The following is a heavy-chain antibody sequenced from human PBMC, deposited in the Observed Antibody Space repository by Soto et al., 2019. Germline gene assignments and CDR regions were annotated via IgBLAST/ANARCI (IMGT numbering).Heavy chain of an antibody. CDR2: ISYDGSNK. J-gene: IGHJ4*02. CDR1: GFPLSSYA. V-gene: IGHV3-30-3*01. Sequence: QVQLVESGGGVVQPGRSLRLSCAGSGFPLSSYAMHWVRQAPGKGLERVAVISYDGSNKYYAEFVKGRFTISRDNSKNTQYLQMNSLRAGDTAVYYCAGRFSPYVGGYTPGGDWGQGTLVTVSS. CDR3: AGRFSPYVGGYTPGGD. D-gene: IGHD3-22*01.